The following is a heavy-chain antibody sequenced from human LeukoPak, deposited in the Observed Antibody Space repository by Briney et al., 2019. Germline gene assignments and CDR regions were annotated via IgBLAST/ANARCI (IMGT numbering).Heavy chain of an antibody. D-gene: IGHD5-18*01. CDR3: ARVGAAMVTRFDY. CDR2: IKQDGSEK. Sequence: PGGSLRLSCAASGFTFSSYWMSWVRQAPGKGLEWVANIKQDGSEKYYVDSVKGRFTISRDNAKNSLYLQMNSLRAEDTAVYYCARVGAAMVTRFDYWGQGTLVTVSS. V-gene: IGHV3-7*01. J-gene: IGHJ4*02. CDR1: GFTFSSYW.